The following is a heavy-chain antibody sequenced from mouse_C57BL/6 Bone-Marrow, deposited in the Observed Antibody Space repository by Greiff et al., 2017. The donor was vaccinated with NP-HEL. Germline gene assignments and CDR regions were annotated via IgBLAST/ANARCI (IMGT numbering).Heavy chain of an antibody. CDR2: IPPNSGST. CDR1: GYTFTSYW. J-gene: IGHJ3*01. D-gene: IGHD2-4*01. Sequence: QVQLQQPGAELVKPGASVKLSCKASGYTFTSYWMHWVKQRPGQGLEWIGMIPPNSGSTNYNEKFKSKATLTVDKSSSTAYMQLSSLTSEDSAVDYCAYYDPWCAYWGQGTLVTVSA. V-gene: IGHV1-64*01. CDR3: AYYDPWCAY.